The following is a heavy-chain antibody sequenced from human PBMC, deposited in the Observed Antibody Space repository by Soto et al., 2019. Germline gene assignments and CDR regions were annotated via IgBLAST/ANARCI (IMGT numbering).Heavy chain of an antibody. CDR1: NFTFTSYG. V-gene: IGHV1-18*04. D-gene: IGHD6-19*01. Sequence: QVQLVQSGPEVKNPGASVKVSCKASNFTFTSYGITWVRQAPGQGLERMGWIGAYMGITNYAQSLQGRVTLTTDTSTSTAHMELRSLRSDDTAVYYCARGSGWFPPQIYYGLAVWGHGTAVIVSS. CDR2: IGAYMGIT. J-gene: IGHJ6*02. CDR3: ARGSGWFPPQIYYGLAV.